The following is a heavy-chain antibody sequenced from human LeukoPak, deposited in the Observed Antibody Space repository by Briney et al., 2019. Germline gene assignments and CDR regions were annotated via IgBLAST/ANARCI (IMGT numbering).Heavy chain of an antibody. CDR3: ARAGHCTNGICYTADFDY. Sequence: GGSLRLSCAASGFTVSSNYMSWVRQAPGKGLEWVSVIYSGGSTYYADSVKGRFTISRDNSKNTLYLQMNSLRAEDTAAYYCARAGHCTNGICYTADFDYWGQGTLVTASS. V-gene: IGHV3-53*01. CDR2: IYSGGST. CDR1: GFTVSSNY. J-gene: IGHJ4*02. D-gene: IGHD2-8*01.